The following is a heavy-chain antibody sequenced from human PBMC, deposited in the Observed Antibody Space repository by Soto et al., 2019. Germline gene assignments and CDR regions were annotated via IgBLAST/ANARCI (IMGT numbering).Heavy chain of an antibody. D-gene: IGHD2-21*01. J-gene: IGHJ6*03. CDR3: ARGGISHWAYFYYMDV. V-gene: IGHV4-34*01. CDR1: GVSLSAYF. CDR2: INHLGSI. Sequence: PSETLSLTCVVSGVSLSAYFWIWLRQPPGMALEWIGEINHLGSINYNPSLKSRVTMSVDTSKNQFSLTLNSVTAADTATYYCARGGISHWAYFYYMDVWDRGTTVTVSS.